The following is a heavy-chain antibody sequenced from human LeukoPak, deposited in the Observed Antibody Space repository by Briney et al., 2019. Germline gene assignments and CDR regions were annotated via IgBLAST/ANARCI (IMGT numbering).Heavy chain of an antibody. J-gene: IGHJ6*02. D-gene: IGHD5-18*01. V-gene: IGHV3-21*01. CDR2: ISRSSSYI. CDR1: GFSFSDYS. Sequence: GGSLRLSCAASGFSFSDYSMNWVSQAPGKGLEWVSSISRSSSYIYYSDSVKGRFTVSRDNAENSLYLQVSSLRAEDTAVYYCARDSLDTTSYYYSGMDVWGQGTTVTVSS. CDR3: ARDSLDTTSYYYSGMDV.